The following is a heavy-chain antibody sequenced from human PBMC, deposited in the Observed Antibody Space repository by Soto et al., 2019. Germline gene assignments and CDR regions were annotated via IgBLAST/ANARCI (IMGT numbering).Heavy chain of an antibody. V-gene: IGHV4-38-2*01. CDR2: IYHRGYT. CDR1: GYSISTGYY. Sequence: SETLSLTCVVSGYSISTGYYWAWIRQPPGKDLEWIGSIYHRGYTYYNSSLKSRVTISVDTSKNQFSLKLSSVTAADTAVYYCARGACSSTSCYGGFDAWGQGALVTVSS. CDR3: ARGACSSTSCYGGFDA. D-gene: IGHD2-2*01. J-gene: IGHJ5*02.